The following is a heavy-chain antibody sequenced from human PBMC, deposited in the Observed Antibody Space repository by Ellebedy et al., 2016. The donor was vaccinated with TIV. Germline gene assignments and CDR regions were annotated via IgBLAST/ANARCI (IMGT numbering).Heavy chain of an antibody. J-gene: IGHJ4*02. D-gene: IGHD5-18*01. CDR2: IFGSGGGI. CDR1: GFSFRRYA. V-gene: IGHV3-23*01. CDR3: AKDRISGDGYWVFDQ. Sequence: PGGSLRLSSAASGFSFRRYAMSRVRQAPGKGLEWVSGIFGSGGGISYADSVKGRFTISRDNSKSMVHLQMNSLRPEDTAVYYCAKDRISGDGYWVFDQWGQGTLVTVSS.